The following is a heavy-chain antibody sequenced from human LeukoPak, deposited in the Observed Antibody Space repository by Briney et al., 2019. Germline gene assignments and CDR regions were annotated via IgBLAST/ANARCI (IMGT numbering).Heavy chain of an antibody. CDR3: ATFIVESLGDAFDI. CDR1: GFTFSSYA. CDR2: ISYDGSNK. Sequence: PGGSLRLSCAASGFTFSSYAMHWVRQAPGKGLEWVAVISYDGSNKYYADSVKGRFTISRDNSKNTLYLQMNSLRAEDTAVYYCATFIVESLGDAFDIWGQGTMVTVSS. D-gene: IGHD1-26*01. V-gene: IGHV3-30-3*01. J-gene: IGHJ3*02.